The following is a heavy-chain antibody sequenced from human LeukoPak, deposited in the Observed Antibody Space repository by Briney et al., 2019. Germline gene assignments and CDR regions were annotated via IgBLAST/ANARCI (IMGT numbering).Heavy chain of an antibody. J-gene: IGHJ4*02. V-gene: IGHV3-30*18. CDR1: GFTFSSYG. CDR2: ISYDGSNK. D-gene: IGHD5-24*01. Sequence: GGSLRLSCAASGFTFSSYGMHWVRQAPGKGLEWVAVISYDGSNKYYADFVKGRFTISRDNSKNTLYLQMNSLRAEDTAVYYCAKDSRWLQLGYWGQGTLVTVSS. CDR3: AKDSRWLQLGY.